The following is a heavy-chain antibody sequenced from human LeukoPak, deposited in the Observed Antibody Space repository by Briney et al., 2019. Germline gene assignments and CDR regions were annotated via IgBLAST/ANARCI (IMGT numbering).Heavy chain of an antibody. J-gene: IGHJ6*02. CDR2: INHSGST. V-gene: IGHV4-34*01. CDR3: ARGSPPQYGMDV. CDR1: GGSFSGYY. Sequence: PSETLSLTCAVYGGSFSGYYWSWIRQPPGKGLEWIGEINHSGSTNYNPSLKSRVTISVDTSKSQFSLKLSSVTAADTAVYYCARGSPPQYGMDVWGQGTTVTVSS.